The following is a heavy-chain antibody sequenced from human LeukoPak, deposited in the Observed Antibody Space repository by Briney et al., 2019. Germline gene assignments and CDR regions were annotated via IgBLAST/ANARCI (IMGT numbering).Heavy chain of an antibody. CDR3: ARDQVYYYDSSGYYYPDAFDI. D-gene: IGHD3-22*01. J-gene: IGHJ3*02. V-gene: IGHV1-69*13. Sequence: EAPVKVSCKASGGTFSSYAISWVRQAPGQGLEWMGGIIPIFGTANYAQKFQGRVTITADEPTSTAYMELSSLRSEDTAVYYCARDQVYYYDSSGYYYPDAFDIWGQGTMVTVSS. CDR1: GGTFSSYA. CDR2: IIPIFGTA.